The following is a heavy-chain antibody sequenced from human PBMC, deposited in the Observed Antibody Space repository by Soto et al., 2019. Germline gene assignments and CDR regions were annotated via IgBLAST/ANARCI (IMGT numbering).Heavy chain of an antibody. CDR1: GGSINSGNYY. V-gene: IGHV4-31*01. D-gene: IGHD3-10*01. CDR2: IYHTGNT. CDR3: GRDGAPGNFGWGVGGVYGMDV. Sequence: QVQLQESGPGLVKPSQALSLTCTVSGGSINSGNYYWTWIRQLPGKGLEWIGSIYHTGNTYYNPSLEGQFTITANTSKSQFPLKLSFVTAGDTAVYYWGRDGAPGNFGWGVGGVYGMDVWGQGTTVTVSS. J-gene: IGHJ6*02.